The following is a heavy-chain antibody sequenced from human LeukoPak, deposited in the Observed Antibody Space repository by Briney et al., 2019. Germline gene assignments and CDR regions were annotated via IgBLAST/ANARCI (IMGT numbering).Heavy chain of an antibody. D-gene: IGHD3-22*01. V-gene: IGHV3-48*01. CDR3: ARDQTGYYYDSSGLGGY. CDR2: ISSSSSTI. Sequence: GGSLRLSCAASGFTFSSYSMNWVRQAPGKGLEWVSYISSSSSTIYYADSVKGRFTISRDNAKNSLYLQMNSLRAEDTAVYYCARDQTGYYYDSSGLGGYWGQGTLVTVSS. CDR1: GFTFSSYS. J-gene: IGHJ4*02.